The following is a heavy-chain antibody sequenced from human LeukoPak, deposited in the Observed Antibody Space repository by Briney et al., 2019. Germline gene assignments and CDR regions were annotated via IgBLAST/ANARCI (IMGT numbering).Heavy chain of an antibody. CDR2: ISYDGSNK. J-gene: IGHJ4*02. Sequence: GGSLRLSCAASGFTFSSYAMHWVRQAPGKGLEWVAVISYDGSNKYYADSVKGRFTISRDNSKNTLYLQMNSLRAEDTAVYYCAKFLDSSGYYDYWGQGTLVTVSS. CDR3: AKFLDSSGYYDY. D-gene: IGHD3-22*01. CDR1: GFTFSSYA. V-gene: IGHV3-30-3*02.